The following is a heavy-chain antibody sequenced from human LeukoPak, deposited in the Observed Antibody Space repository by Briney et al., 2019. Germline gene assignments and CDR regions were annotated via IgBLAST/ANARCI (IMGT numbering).Heavy chain of an antibody. Sequence: PGGSLRLSCAASGFTFSSYEMNWGRQAPGKGLGWVSYISSSGSTIYYADSVKGRFTISRDNSKNTLYLQMNSLRPEDTAVYYCARDLHCSGGSCYSGLHYWGQGTLVTVSS. J-gene: IGHJ4*02. CDR3: ARDLHCSGGSCYSGLHY. CDR2: ISSSGSTI. CDR1: GFTFSSYE. V-gene: IGHV3-48*03. D-gene: IGHD2-15*01.